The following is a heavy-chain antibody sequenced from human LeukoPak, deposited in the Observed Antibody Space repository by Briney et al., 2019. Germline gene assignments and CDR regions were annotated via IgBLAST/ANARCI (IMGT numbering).Heavy chain of an antibody. V-gene: IGHV4-59*01. Sequence: PSETLSLTCTVSGGSISSYYWSWLRQPPGKGLEWIGYIYYSGSTDYNPSLKSRVTISVDTSKNQFSLKLSSVTAADTAVYYCARGVGVSGTDFDYWGQGTLVTVSS. D-gene: IGHD1-1*01. CDR3: ARGVGVSGTDFDY. CDR2: IYYSGST. CDR1: GGSISSYY. J-gene: IGHJ4*02.